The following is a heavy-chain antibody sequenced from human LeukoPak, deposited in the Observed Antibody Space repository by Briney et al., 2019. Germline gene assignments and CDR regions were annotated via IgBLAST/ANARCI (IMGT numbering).Heavy chain of an antibody. CDR2: ISGTGGTT. J-gene: IGHJ4*02. CDR1: GFTFSSFA. D-gene: IGHD3-22*01. CDR3: ANVLGNYYDNSGFHYPFDN. V-gene: IGHV3-23*01. Sequence: ESGGSLRLSCTASGFTFSSFAMSWVRQAPGKGLEWVSVISGTGGTTYSADSVKGRFTISRDSFKKTLYLQMNSLRAEDTAVYYCANVLGNYYDNSGFHYPFDNWGQGTLVTVSS.